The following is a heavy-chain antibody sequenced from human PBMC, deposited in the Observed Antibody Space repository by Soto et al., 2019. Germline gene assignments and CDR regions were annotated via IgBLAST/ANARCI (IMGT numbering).Heavy chain of an antibody. CDR1: GFTFSSYA. CDR2: ISGSGGST. D-gene: IGHD2-15*01. CDR3: ANLPKTCSGGSCYSFDY. Sequence: GGSLRLSCAASGFTFSSYAMSWVRQAPGKGLEWVSAISGSGGSTYYADSVKGRFTISRDNSKNTLYLQMNSLRAEDTAVYYCANLPKTCSGGSCYSFDYWGQGTLVTVSS. J-gene: IGHJ4*02. V-gene: IGHV3-23*01.